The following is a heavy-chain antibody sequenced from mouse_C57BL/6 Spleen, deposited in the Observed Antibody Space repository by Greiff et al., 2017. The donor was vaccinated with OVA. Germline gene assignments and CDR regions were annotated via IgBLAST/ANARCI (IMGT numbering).Heavy chain of an antibody. CDR1: GYTFTDYY. Sequence: VQLQQSGPELVKPGASVKISCKASGYTFTDYYMNWVKQSHGKSLEWIGDINPNNGGTSYNQKFKGKATLTVDKSSSTAYMELRSLTSEDSAVYYCARKARGYAMDYWGQGTSVTVSS. CDR3: ARKARGYAMDY. CDR2: INPNNGGT. V-gene: IGHV1-26*01. J-gene: IGHJ4*01.